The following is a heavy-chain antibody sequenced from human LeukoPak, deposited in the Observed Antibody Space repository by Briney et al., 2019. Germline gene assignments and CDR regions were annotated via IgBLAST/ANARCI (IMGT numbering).Heavy chain of an antibody. Sequence: ASVKVSCKASGYTFTSYGISWVRQAPGQGLEWMGWISAYNGNTNFAQKLQGRVTMTTDTSTSTAYMELRSLRSDDTAVYYCAITRTGYSSARQRGLFDYWGQGTLVTVSS. CDR2: ISAYNGNT. J-gene: IGHJ4*02. V-gene: IGHV1-18*01. CDR1: GYTFTSYG. D-gene: IGHD6-19*01. CDR3: AITRTGYSSARQRGLFDY.